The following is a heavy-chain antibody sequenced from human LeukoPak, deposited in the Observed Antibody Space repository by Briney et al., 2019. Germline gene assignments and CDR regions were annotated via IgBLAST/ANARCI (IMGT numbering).Heavy chain of an antibody. CDR3: ASPTIFGVVIYY. V-gene: IGHV3-30*04. D-gene: IGHD3-3*01. CDR2: ISYDGSNK. CDR1: GFTFSSYA. Sequence: PGGSLRLSCAASGFTFSSYAMHWVRQAPGKGLEWVAVISYDGSNKYYADSVKGRFTISRDNSKNTLYLQMNSLRAEDTAVYYCASPTIFGVVIYYWGQGTLVTVSS. J-gene: IGHJ4*02.